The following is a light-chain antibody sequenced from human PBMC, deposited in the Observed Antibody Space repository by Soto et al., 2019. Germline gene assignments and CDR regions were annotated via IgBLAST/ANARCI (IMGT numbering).Light chain of an antibody. V-gene: IGKV3-20*01. CDR1: QSVPSNY. J-gene: IGKJ1*01. Sequence: ENVLTQSPGTLSLSPGERATLSCRASQSVPSNYLAWYQQKPGQAPRLLIYGASSRATGIPDRFSGSGSGTDFTLTISRLEPEDYAVYDCQQYGSSKTFGQGTKVEIK. CDR2: GAS. CDR3: QQYGSSKT.